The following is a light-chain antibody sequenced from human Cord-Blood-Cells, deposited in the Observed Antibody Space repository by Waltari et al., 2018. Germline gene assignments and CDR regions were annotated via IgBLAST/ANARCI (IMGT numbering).Light chain of an antibody. Sequence: DIQMTQSPSSLSASVGDRVTITCRASQSISSYLNWYQQKPGKAPKLRIYAASSLQSGVPSRFSGRGSGTDFTLPISSLHPEDFATYYCQQSYSTPHTCGQGTKVEIK. CDR2: AAS. CDR1: QSISSY. CDR3: QQSYSTPHT. V-gene: IGKV1-39*01. J-gene: IGKJ1*01.